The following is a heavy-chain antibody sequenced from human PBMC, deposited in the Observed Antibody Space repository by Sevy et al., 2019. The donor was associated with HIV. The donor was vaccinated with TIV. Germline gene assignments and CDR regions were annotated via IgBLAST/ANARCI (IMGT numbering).Heavy chain of an antibody. CDR2: IKSKTDGGIT. CDR1: GFTFSNTW. D-gene: IGHD1-26*01. CDR3: TKVMVIGQELKSYYMDV. Sequence: GGSLRLSCAASGFTFSNTWMSWIRQAPGKGLEWAGRIKSKTDGGITDYAAPLKGRFSISRDDSKNTLYLQMSSLKTEDTALYYCTKVMVIGQELKSYYMDVWGKGTTVTVSS. V-gene: IGHV3-15*01. J-gene: IGHJ6*03.